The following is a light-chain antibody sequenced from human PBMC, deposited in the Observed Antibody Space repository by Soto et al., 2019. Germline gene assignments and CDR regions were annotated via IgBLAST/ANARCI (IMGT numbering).Light chain of an antibody. CDR3: QSYDRSLSGSV. J-gene: IGLJ3*02. Sequence: QSVLTQPPSVSGAPGQRVTISCTGNSSNIGAGYDVHWYQQLPGKAHKLLIFGNSHRPSGVPDRFFGSKSGTSASLAITGLQAEDEADYYCQSYDRSLSGSVFGGGTKLTVL. V-gene: IGLV1-40*01. CDR2: GNS. CDR1: SSNIGAGYD.